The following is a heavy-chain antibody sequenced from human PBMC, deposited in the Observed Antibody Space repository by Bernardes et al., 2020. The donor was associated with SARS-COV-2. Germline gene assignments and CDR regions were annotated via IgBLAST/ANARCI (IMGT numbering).Heavy chain of an antibody. CDR2: IWYDGSNK. CDR1: GFTFSSYG. Sequence: GGSLRLSCAASGFTFSSYGMHWVRQAPGKGLEWVSAIWYDGSNKYYADSVKGRFTISRDNSKNTLYLQMNSLRAEDTAVYYCARDALGWSWYYFDYWGQGTLVTVSS. D-gene: IGHD6-19*01. V-gene: IGHV3-33*01. CDR3: ARDALGWSWYYFDY. J-gene: IGHJ4*02.